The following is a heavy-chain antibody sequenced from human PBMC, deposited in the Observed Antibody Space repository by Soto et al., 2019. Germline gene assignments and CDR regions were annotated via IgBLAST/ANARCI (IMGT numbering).Heavy chain of an antibody. J-gene: IGHJ6*02. CDR1: GFSLTSPGMC. CDR2: IERDDDDK. Sequence: SGPTLVKPTETLTLTCTFSGFSLTSPGMCVSWMRQPPGKALEWLALIERDDDDKYYSTSLKTRLTISKDTRKNQVVLTMANMDPADTGTYYCARSIRGPRRFNGMDVWGQGTTVTVSS. V-gene: IGHV2-70*13. D-gene: IGHD1-20*01. CDR3: ARSIRGPRRFNGMDV.